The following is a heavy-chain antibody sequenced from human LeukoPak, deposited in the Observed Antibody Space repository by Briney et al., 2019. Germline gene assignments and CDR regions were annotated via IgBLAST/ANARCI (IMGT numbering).Heavy chain of an antibody. J-gene: IGHJ4*02. CDR2: IIPIFGTA. Sequence: ASVKVSCKASGYTFTSYYMHWVRQAPGQGLERMGGIIPIFGTANYAQKFQGRVTITADESTSTAYMELSSLRSEDTAVYYCASATYYYDSSGYLVTGGPFDYWGQGTLVTVSS. D-gene: IGHD3-22*01. CDR1: GYTFTSYY. CDR3: ASATYYYDSSGYLVTGGPFDY. V-gene: IGHV1-69*13.